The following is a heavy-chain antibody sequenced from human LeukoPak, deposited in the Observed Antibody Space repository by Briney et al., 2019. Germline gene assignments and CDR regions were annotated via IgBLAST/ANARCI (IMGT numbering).Heavy chain of an antibody. CDR1: GFTFSSYS. CDR2: VSSSSSYI. Sequence: PGGSLRLSCAASGFTFSSYSMNWVRQAPGKGLEWVSSVSSSSSYIYYADSVKGRFTISGDNAKNSLYLQMNSLRAEDTAVYYCARVLTTVTTFYYYYGMDVWGQGTTVTVSS. J-gene: IGHJ6*02. D-gene: IGHD4-17*01. V-gene: IGHV3-21*01. CDR3: ARVLTTVTTFYYYYGMDV.